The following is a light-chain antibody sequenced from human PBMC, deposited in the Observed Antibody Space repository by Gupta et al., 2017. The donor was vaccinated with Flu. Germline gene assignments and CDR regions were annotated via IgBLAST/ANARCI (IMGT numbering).Light chain of an antibody. CDR1: NIGSKS. J-gene: IGLJ2*01. V-gene: IGLV3-21*02. Sequence: SYVLTQPPSVSVAPGQTARSTCGGNNIGSKSVHWYQQKPGQAPVLVLYDNNDRPSGIPERFSGSNSGTTATLTISRVEAGGEADYYCQVWDSSSDHPVFGGGTKLTVL. CDR3: QVWDSSSDHPV. CDR2: DNN.